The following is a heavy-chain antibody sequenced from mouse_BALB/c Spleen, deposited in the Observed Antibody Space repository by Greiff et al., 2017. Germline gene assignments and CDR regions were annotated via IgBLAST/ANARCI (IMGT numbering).Heavy chain of an antibody. CDR1: GYTFTDYN. CDR2: IYPYNGGT. Sequence: VQLQQSGPELVKPGASVKISCKASGYTFTDYNMHWVKQSHGKSLEWIGYIYPYNGGTGYNQKFKSKATLTVDNSSSTAYMELRSLTSEDSAVYYCAASYYYGSSYGYFDVWGAGTTVTVSS. J-gene: IGHJ1*01. D-gene: IGHD1-1*01. V-gene: IGHV1S29*02. CDR3: AASYYYGSSYGYFDV.